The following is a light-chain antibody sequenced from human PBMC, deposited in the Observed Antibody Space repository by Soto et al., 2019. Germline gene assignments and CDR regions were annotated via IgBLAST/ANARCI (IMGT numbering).Light chain of an antibody. J-gene: IGLJ2*01. CDR3: LLYYSGAQEV. CDR1: TGAVTSGHY. CDR2: DTS. V-gene: IGLV7-46*01. Sequence: QAVVTQEPSLTVSPGGTVTLTCGSSTGAVTSGHYPYWFQQKPGQAPRTLIYDTSNKHSWTPARFSGSLLGGKAALTLSGAQPEDEAEYYCLLYYSGAQEVFGGGTKLTVL.